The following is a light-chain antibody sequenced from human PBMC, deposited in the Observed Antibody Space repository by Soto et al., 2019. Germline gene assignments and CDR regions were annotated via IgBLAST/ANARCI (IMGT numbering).Light chain of an antibody. Sequence: DIVLTQSPATLSLSPGERVILSCRASQSVAGYLAWYQQKPGQAPRLLIYDISTRAAAIPARFSGSGSGTDFTLTVSSLEPEDFELYYWQQSSNRITFGQGTRLEIK. J-gene: IGKJ5*01. CDR2: DIS. CDR3: QQSSNRIT. V-gene: IGKV3-11*01. CDR1: QSVAGY.